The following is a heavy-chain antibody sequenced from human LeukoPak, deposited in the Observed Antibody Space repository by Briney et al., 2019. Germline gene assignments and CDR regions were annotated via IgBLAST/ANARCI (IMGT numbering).Heavy chain of an antibody. Sequence: GGSLRLSCAASGFTFSSYAMHWVRQAPGKGLEWVAVISYDGSNKYYADSVKGRFTISRDNSKNTLYLQMNSLRAEDTAVYYCASRGRGYYSWGQGTLVTVSS. CDR3: ASRGRGYYS. CDR1: GFTFSSYA. J-gene: IGHJ4*02. V-gene: IGHV3-30-3*01. D-gene: IGHD3-22*01. CDR2: ISYDGSNK.